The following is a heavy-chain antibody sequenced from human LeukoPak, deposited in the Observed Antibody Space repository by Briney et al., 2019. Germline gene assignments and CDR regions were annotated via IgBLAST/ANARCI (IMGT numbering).Heavy chain of an antibody. Sequence: GRSLRLSCAASGLTFSLFGMHWVRQAPGKGLEWVAVIWYDGSKKYYADSVKGRFTISRDNSKKMVYLQMDSLRAEDTGLYFCAKDYWGTFADPSPADYYYMDVWGKGTTVTVSS. CDR2: IWYDGSKK. J-gene: IGHJ6*03. D-gene: IGHD3-16*01. CDR1: GLTFSLFG. V-gene: IGHV3-33*03. CDR3: AKDYWGTFADPSPADYYYMDV.